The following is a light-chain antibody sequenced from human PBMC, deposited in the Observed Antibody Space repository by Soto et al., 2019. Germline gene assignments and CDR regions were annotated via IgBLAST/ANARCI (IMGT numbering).Light chain of an antibody. V-gene: IGLV2-11*01. Sequence: SALTQPRSVSGSPGQSVTISCTGTSGDVGGYDYVSWYQQHPGKAPKLMIYDVSKRPSGVPDRFSGSKSGNTASLTISGLQAEDEADYYCCSYAGSSLYVFGTGTKVTVL. CDR3: CSYAGSSLYV. J-gene: IGLJ1*01. CDR1: SGDVGGYDY. CDR2: DVS.